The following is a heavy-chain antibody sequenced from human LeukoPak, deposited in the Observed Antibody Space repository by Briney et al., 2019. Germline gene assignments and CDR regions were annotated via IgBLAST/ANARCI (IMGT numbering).Heavy chain of an antibody. D-gene: IGHD5-18*01. CDR2: IKQDGSEK. CDR1: GFTFSSYW. J-gene: IGHJ4*02. V-gene: IGHV3-7*01. CDR3: SRLRGYSYGYADY. Sequence: GGSLRLSCAASGFTFSSYWMSWVRQAPGKGLEWVANIKQDGSEKYYVDSVKGRFTISRDNAKNSLYLQMNSLRAEDTAVYYCSRLRGYSYGYADYWGQGTLVTVSS.